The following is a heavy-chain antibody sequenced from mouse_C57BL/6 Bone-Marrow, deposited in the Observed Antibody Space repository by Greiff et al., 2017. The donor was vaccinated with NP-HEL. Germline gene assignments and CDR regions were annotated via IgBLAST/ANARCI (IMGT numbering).Heavy chain of an antibody. D-gene: IGHD1-1*01. CDR3: ARERGYYYPYYFDY. CDR1: GFTFSDYG. CDR2: ISSGSSTI. J-gene: IGHJ2*01. V-gene: IGHV5-17*01. Sequence: DVQLVESGGGLVKPGGSLKLSCAASGFTFSDYGMHWVRQAPEKGLEWVAYISSGSSTIYYADTVKGRFTISRDNAKNTLFLQMTSLRSEDTAMYYCARERGYYYPYYFDYWGQGTTLTVSS.